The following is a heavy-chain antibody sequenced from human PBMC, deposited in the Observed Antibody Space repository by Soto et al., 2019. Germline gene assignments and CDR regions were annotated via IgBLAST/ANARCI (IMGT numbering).Heavy chain of an antibody. CDR3: AVTNHDYGDDEGPADAFDI. V-gene: IGHV3-21*01. CDR2: ISSSSSYI. D-gene: IGHD4-17*01. J-gene: IGHJ3*02. Sequence: GGSLRLSCAASGFTFSSYSMNWVRQAPGKGLEWVSSISSSSSYIYYADSVKGRFTISRDNAKNSLYLQMNSLRAEDTAVYYCAVTNHDYGDDEGPADAFDIWGQGTMVTVSS. CDR1: GFTFSSYS.